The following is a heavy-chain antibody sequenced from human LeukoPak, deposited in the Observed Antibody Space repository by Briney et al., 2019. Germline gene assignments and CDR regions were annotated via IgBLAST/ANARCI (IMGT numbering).Heavy chain of an antibody. CDR3: ARDPADTAMAVWGTGMDV. V-gene: IGHV3-48*03. D-gene: IGHD5-18*01. CDR2: ISSSGSTI. CDR1: GFTFSSYE. Sequence: GGSLRLSCAASGFTFSSYEMNWVRQAPGKGLEWVSYISSSGSTIYYADSVKGRFTISRDNAKNSLYLQMNSLRAEDTAVYYCARDPADTAMAVWGTGMDVWGQGTTVTVSS. J-gene: IGHJ6*02.